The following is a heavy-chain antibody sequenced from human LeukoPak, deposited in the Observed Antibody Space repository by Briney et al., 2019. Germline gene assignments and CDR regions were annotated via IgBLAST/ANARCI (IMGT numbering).Heavy chain of an antibody. Sequence: PGGSLRLSCAASGFTFSSYWMSWVRQAPGKGLEWVANIKQDGSEKYYVDSVKGRFTISRDNAKNSLYLQMNSLRAEDTAVYYCARDSPDYDILTGYSENWFDPWGQGTLVTVSS. D-gene: IGHD3-9*01. V-gene: IGHV3-7*03. J-gene: IGHJ5*02. CDR2: IKQDGSEK. CDR1: GFTFSSYW. CDR3: ARDSPDYDILTGYSENWFDP.